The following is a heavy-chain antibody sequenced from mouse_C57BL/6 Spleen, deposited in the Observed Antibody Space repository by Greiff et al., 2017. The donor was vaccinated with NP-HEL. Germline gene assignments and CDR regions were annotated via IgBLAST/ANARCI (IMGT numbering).Heavy chain of an antibody. V-gene: IGHV5-9*01. J-gene: IGHJ3*01. CDR3: ARQDYYGSSYLPWFAY. CDR1: GFTFSSYT. D-gene: IGHD1-1*01. CDR2: ISGGGGNT. Sequence: DVKLVESGGGLVKPGGSLKLSCAASGFTFSSYTMSWVRQTPEKRLEWVATISGGGGNTYYPDSVKGRFTISRDNAKNTLYLQMSSLRSEDTALYYCARQDYYGSSYLPWFAYWGQGTLVTVSA.